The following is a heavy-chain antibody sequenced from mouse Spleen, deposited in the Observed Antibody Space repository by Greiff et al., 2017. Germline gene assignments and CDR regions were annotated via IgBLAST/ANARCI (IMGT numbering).Heavy chain of an antibody. V-gene: IGHV1-42*01. Sequence: EVQLQQSGPELVKPGASVKISCKASGYSFTGYYMNWVKQSPEKSLEWIGEINPSTGGTTYNQKFKAKATLTVDKSSSTAYMQLKSLTSEDSAVYYCARDDYDVGLSRAYWGQGTLVTVSA. CDR2: INPSTGGT. J-gene: IGHJ3*01. CDR1: GYSFTGYY. CDR3: ARDDYDVGLSRAY. D-gene: IGHD2-4*01.